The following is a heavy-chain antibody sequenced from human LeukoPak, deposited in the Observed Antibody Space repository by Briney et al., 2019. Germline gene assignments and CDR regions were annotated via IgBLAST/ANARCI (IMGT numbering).Heavy chain of an antibody. J-gene: IGHJ4*02. V-gene: IGHV3-7*01. D-gene: IGHD5-18*01. Sequence: GGSLRLSCAASGFTITNYWMSWVRQAPGKGPEWVANIKQDGSEEYYADSVKGRFTISRDNGKNSLNLQMNSLRAEDTAVYYCARWAGVTDYWGQGTLVTVSS. CDR3: ARWAGVTDY. CDR1: GFTITNYW. CDR2: IKQDGSEE.